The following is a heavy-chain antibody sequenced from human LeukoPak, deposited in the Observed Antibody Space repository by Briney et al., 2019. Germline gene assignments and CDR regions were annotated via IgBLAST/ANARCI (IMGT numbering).Heavy chain of an antibody. J-gene: IGHJ4*02. V-gene: IGHV3-48*01. Sequence: PGKSLRLSCEASGFTFKNHSMNWVRQAPGRGLEWVSFISSSGGTIYYADSVKGRFTISRDNVNNSLHLLMNGLRADDTAVYHCARDSSGYRRFDFWGQGTLVAVSS. CDR1: GFTFKNHS. D-gene: IGHD3-22*01. CDR3: ARDSSGYRRFDF. CDR2: ISSSGGTI.